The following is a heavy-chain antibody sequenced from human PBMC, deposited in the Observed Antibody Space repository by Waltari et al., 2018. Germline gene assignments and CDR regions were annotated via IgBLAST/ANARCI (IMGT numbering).Heavy chain of an antibody. CDR2: IKSKTDGGTT. CDR3: TTALNDYVDAFDI. D-gene: IGHD4-17*01. CDR1: GFTFSNAW. V-gene: IGHV3-15*01. Sequence: EVQLVESGGGLVKPGGSLRLSCAASGFTFSNAWMSWVRQAPGKGVEGVGRIKSKTDGGTTDYAATVKGRFTISRDDSKNTLYLQMNSLKTEDTAVYYCTTALNDYVDAFDIWGQGTMVTVSS. J-gene: IGHJ3*02.